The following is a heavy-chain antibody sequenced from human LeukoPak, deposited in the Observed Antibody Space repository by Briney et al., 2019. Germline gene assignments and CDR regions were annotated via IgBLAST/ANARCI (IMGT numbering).Heavy chain of an antibody. CDR3: AKDRVPLAARPLHFDY. V-gene: IGHV3-23*01. CDR2: ISGSGGNT. CDR1: GFSFSSYN. J-gene: IGHJ4*02. D-gene: IGHD6-6*01. Sequence: GGSLRLSCAASGFSFSSYNMNWVRLTPGKGLEWVSAISGSGGNTYYADSVKGRFTISRDNSKNTLYLQMNSLRAEDTAVYYCAKDRVPLAARPLHFDYWGQGTLVTVSS.